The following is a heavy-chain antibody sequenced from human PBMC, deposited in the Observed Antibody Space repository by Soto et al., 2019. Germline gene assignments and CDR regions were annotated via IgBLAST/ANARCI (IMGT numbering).Heavy chain of an antibody. V-gene: IGHV3-23*01. CDR3: AKGADFIAARRMLPAIPSDY. Sequence: GGSLRLSCAASGFTFSSYAMSWVRQAPGKGLEWVSAISGSGGSTYYADSVKGRFTISRDNSKNTLYLQMNSLRAEDTAVYYCAKGADFIAARRMLPAIPSDYWGQGTLVTVSS. CDR2: ISGSGGST. D-gene: IGHD6-6*01. CDR1: GFTFSSYA. J-gene: IGHJ4*02.